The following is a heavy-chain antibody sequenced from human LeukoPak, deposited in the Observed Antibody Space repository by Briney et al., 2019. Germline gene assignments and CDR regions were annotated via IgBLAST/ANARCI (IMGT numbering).Heavy chain of an antibody. J-gene: IGHJ4*02. D-gene: IGHD3-22*01. CDR1: GGSITGYY. CDR3: AREEFLHEIDSSGYFVY. CDR2: VYSSGVG. Sequence: PSETLSLTCTVSGGSITGYYWNWIRQPAGQGLEWLGRVYSSGVGNYTPSPTSRVTMSVDTSKNQFSLKLTSLTAADTAVYYCAREEFLHEIDSSGYFVYWGQGTLVTVSS. V-gene: IGHV4-4*07.